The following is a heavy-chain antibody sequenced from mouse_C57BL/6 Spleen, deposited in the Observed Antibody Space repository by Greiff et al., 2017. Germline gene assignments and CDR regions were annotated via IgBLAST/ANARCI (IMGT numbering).Heavy chain of an antibody. CDR3: ARGGYYYGSSGGYFDV. Sequence: QVQLQQSGAELVMPGASVKLSCKASGYTFTSYWMHWVKQRPGQGLEWIGEIDPSDSYTNYNQKFKGKSTLTVDKSSSTAYMQLSSLTSEDSAVYYCARGGYYYGSSGGYFDVWGTGTTVTVSS. CDR1: GYTFTSYW. J-gene: IGHJ1*03. CDR2: IDPSDSYT. D-gene: IGHD1-1*01. V-gene: IGHV1-69*01.